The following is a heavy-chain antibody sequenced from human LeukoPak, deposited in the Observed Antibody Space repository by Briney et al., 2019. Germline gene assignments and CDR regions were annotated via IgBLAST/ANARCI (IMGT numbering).Heavy chain of an antibody. Sequence: GGSPRLSCAASGFTFSSYWMHWVRQAPGKGLVWVSRINSDGSSTSYADSVKGRFTISRDNAKNTLYPQMNSLRAEDTAVYYCARAQYSSGWYEDDAFDIWGQGTMVTVSS. D-gene: IGHD6-19*01. CDR1: GFTFSSYW. J-gene: IGHJ3*02. CDR3: ARAQYSSGWYEDDAFDI. CDR2: INSDGSST. V-gene: IGHV3-74*01.